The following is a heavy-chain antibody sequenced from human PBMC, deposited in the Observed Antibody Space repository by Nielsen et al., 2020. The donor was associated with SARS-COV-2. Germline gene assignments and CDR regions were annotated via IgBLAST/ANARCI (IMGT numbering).Heavy chain of an antibody. J-gene: IGHJ6*02. CDR2: ISAYNGNT. CDR3: ARVELYYDILTGYYYYYGMDV. Sequence: ASVKVSCKASGYTFTSYGISWVRQAPGQGLEWMGWISAYNGNTNYAQKLQGRVTMTTDTSTSTAYMELRSLRSDDTAVYYCARVELYYDILTGYYYYYGMDVWGQGTTVTVSS. V-gene: IGHV1-18*01. CDR1: GYTFTSYG. D-gene: IGHD3-9*01.